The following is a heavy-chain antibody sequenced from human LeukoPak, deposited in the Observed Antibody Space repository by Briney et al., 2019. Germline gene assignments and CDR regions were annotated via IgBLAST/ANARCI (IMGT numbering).Heavy chain of an antibody. Sequence: PGGSLRLSCAASGFTFSNYAMNWVRQAPGKGLEWVSGISGGADSTYYADSVKGRFTISRDNSKNTLYLQMNSLRAEDTALYYCVKAFWSGYQTYFFFHYMDVWGKGTAVAVSS. V-gene: IGHV3-23*01. CDR2: ISGGADST. J-gene: IGHJ6*03. CDR3: VKAFWSGYQTYFFFHYMDV. CDR1: GFTFSNYA. D-gene: IGHD3-3*01.